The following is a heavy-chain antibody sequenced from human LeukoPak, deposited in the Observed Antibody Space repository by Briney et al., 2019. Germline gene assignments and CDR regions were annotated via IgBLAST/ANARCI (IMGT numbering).Heavy chain of an antibody. Sequence: PGGTLRLSCEASGFTFTTYGLTWVRQAPGKGLEWVSSITSSSRYIYYADSVKGRFTISRDNAKNSLYLQMNSLRAEDTALYHCARWDYDILTGYYNAHRAAIDYWGQGTLVTVSS. V-gene: IGHV3-21*04. CDR3: ARWDYDILTGYYNAHRAAIDY. J-gene: IGHJ4*02. CDR1: GFTFTTYG. CDR2: ITSSSRYI. D-gene: IGHD3-9*01.